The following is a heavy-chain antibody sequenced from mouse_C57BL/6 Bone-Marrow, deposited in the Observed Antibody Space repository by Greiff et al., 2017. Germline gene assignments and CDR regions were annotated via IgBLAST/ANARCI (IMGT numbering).Heavy chain of an antibody. V-gene: IGHV1-81*01. Sequence: VQLQQSGAELARPGASVKLSCKASGYTFTSYGISWVKQRTGQGLEWIGEIYPRSGNTYYNEKFKGKATLTADKSSSTAYMELRSLTAEDSAVYFCARRGIVGRAYWGQGTLVTVSA. CDR3: ARRGIVGRAY. J-gene: IGHJ3*01. D-gene: IGHD1-1*01. CDR1: GYTFTSYG. CDR2: IYPRSGNT.